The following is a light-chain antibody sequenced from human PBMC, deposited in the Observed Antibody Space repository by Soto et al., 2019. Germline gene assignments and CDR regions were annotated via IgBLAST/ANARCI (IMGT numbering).Light chain of an antibody. J-gene: IGKJ4*01. V-gene: IGKV3-20*01. CDR1: QSITNNY. Sequence: EIVLTQSPGTLSLSPGERATLSCRARQSITNNYLAWYQQKPGRAHRLLIYGASSRATGIPDRFSGSGSATDCTLTIRRLEPEDFAMYYCQQYGYLVTFGGGTKVEIK. CDR3: QQYGYLVT. CDR2: GAS.